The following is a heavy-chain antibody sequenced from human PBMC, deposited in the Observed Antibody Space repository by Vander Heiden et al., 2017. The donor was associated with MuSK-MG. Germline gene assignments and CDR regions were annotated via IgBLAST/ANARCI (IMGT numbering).Heavy chain of an antibody. J-gene: IGHJ4*02. D-gene: IGHD3-9*01. CDR3: AKHRTGYLRPYDY. V-gene: IGHV3-23*01. CDR2: IGAGGTT. CDR1: GFAFRSSA. Sequence: EVQLLESGGGLVQPGGSLRLSCAASGFAFRSSAMSWVRQDPGKGLEWVSTIGAGGTTYYADSVEGRFTISRDNSRSTLYLQMNSLRADDTAVYFCAKHRTGYLRPYDYWGQGTQVTVSS.